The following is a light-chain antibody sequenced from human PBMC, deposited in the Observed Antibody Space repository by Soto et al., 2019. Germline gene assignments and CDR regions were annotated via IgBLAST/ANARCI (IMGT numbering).Light chain of an antibody. Sequence: EIVLTQSPGSLSLSPGERATLSCRASQSVSGSFLAWYQHKPGQAPRLLIYDASTRLTGIPDRFSGSGSGTDFTLTISRLEPEDFAVYYCQQYGSSPAWTFGQATKVEIK. CDR1: QSVSGSF. J-gene: IGKJ1*01. CDR2: DAS. CDR3: QQYGSSPAWT. V-gene: IGKV3-20*01.